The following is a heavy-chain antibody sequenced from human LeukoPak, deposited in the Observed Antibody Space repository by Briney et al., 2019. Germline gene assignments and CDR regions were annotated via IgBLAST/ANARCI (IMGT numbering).Heavy chain of an antibody. CDR3: ARVLRHYYDSSGYLREYYFDY. J-gene: IGHJ4*02. Sequence: SETLSLTCTVSGGSISSSSYYWGWIRQPPGKGLEWIGSIYYSGSTYYNPSLKSRVTISVDTSKNQFSLKLSSVTAADTAVYYCARVLRHYYDSSGYLREYYFDYWGQGTLVTVSS. CDR2: IYYSGST. D-gene: IGHD3-22*01. V-gene: IGHV4-39*01. CDR1: GGSISSSSYY.